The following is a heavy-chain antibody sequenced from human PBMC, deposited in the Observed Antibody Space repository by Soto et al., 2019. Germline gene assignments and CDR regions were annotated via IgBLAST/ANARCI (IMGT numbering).Heavy chain of an antibody. CDR1: GFTFSDYA. V-gene: IGHV3-23*01. D-gene: IGHD3-3*01. Sequence: GGSLRLSCAAAGFTFSDYAMNWVRQAPGKGLEWVSAISGSGANTYYAGSVEGRFTISRDNSKNMLYLQMNSLRDEDTAVYYCANGRFLEWLLPDNWFDPWGQGTQVTVSS. CDR3: ANGRFLEWLLPDNWFDP. CDR2: ISGSGANT. J-gene: IGHJ5*02.